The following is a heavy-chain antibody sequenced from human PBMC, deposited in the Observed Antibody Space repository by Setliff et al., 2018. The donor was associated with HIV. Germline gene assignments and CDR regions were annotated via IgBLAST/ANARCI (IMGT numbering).Heavy chain of an antibody. J-gene: IGHJ6*03. CDR1: GGSVSGYF. Sequence: SETLSLTCTVSGGSVSGYFWSWIRQPPGRGLEWIGYIYYDGTTNSKPSRKSRVTISVTTSKNQFSLKLSSVTAADTALYFCARATFGSTYSGINYDMDVWGKGTTVTVSS. D-gene: IGHD3-10*01. CDR2: IYYDGTT. CDR3: ARATFGSTYSGINYDMDV. V-gene: IGHV4-59*02.